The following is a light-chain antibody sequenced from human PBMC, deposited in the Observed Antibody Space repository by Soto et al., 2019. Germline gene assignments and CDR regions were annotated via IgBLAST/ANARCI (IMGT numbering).Light chain of an antibody. CDR3: QQYNNWPPVWT. Sequence: EIVMTQSPATLSVSPGERATLSCRVSQSVSSNLAWYQQKPSQAPRLLIYGASTRATGIPARFSGSGSGTEFTLTISSLQSEDFAVYYCQQYNNWPPVWTFGQGTKVEIK. V-gene: IGKV3-15*01. CDR2: GAS. J-gene: IGKJ1*01. CDR1: QSVSSN.